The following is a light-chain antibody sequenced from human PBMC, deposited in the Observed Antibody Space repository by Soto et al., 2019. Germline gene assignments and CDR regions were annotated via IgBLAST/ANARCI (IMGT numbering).Light chain of an antibody. V-gene: IGLV2-14*01. CDR3: SSYTSSTPLA. Sequence: QSALTQPASVSGSPGQSITISCTGTNSDVGGYNYVSWYQQHPGKAPKLLICDVSNRPSGVSNRFSGSKSGNTASLTISGLQAEDEADYYCSSYTSSTPLAFGVGTKLTVL. J-gene: IGLJ3*02. CDR2: DVS. CDR1: NSDVGGYNY.